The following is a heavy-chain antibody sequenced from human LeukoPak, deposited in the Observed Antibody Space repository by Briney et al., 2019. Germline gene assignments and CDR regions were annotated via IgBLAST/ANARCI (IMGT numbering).Heavy chain of an antibody. J-gene: IGHJ4*02. Sequence: GGSLRLSCAASGFPFNAYWMTWVRQAPGKGLEWVANIRQDGDTKYYVDSVKGRFTISRDNSKNTLYLQMNSLRAEDTAVYYCARVDSGSYSFFDYWGQGTLVTVSS. CDR1: GFPFNAYW. CDR3: ARVDSGSYSFFDY. V-gene: IGHV3-7*03. D-gene: IGHD1-26*01. CDR2: IRQDGDTK.